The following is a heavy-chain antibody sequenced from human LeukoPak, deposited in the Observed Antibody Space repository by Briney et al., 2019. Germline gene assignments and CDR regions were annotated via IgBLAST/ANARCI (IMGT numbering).Heavy chain of an antibody. Sequence: GASVKVSCKASGGIFSSYAISWVRQAPGQGLEWMGRIIPILGIANYAQKFQGRVTITADKSTSTAYMELSSLRSEDTAVYYCARDKYYYDSSGFFDYWGQGTLVTVSS. CDR3: ARDKYYYDSSGFFDY. V-gene: IGHV1-69*04. CDR2: IIPILGIA. J-gene: IGHJ4*02. D-gene: IGHD3-22*01. CDR1: GGIFSSYA.